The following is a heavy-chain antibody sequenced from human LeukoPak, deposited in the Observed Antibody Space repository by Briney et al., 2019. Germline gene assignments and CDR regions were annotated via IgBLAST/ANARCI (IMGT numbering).Heavy chain of an antibody. CDR3: ARVPIALLVYYFDY. D-gene: IGHD1-14*01. V-gene: IGHV3-30*04. Sequence: GRSLRLSCAASGFTFGSYAMHWVRQAPGKGLEWVAVISYDGSNKYYADSVKGRFTISRDNSKNTLYLQMNSLRAEDTAVYYCARVPIALLVYYFDYWGQGTLVTVSS. CDR2: ISYDGSNK. CDR1: GFTFGSYA. J-gene: IGHJ4*02.